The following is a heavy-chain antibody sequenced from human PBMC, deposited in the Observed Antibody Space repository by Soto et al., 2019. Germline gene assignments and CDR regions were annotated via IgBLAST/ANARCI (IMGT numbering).Heavy chain of an antibody. CDR2: ITTGGTAM. D-gene: IGHD1-7*01. CDR1: GFIVSDYD. CDR3: AGHGGTFDP. J-gene: IGHJ5*02. Sequence: QMQLVESGGGLVKPGGSLRLSCAASGFIVSDYDMTWIRQAPGKGLEWVSCITTGGTAMYYTDSMKGRFTISRDNAKNSVYLQMNNLRDEDTAIYYCAGHGGTFDPWGQGTLVSVSS. V-gene: IGHV3-11*01.